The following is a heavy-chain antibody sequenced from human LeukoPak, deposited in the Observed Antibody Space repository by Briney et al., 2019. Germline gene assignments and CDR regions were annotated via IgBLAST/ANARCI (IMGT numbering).Heavy chain of an antibody. Sequence: SVKVSCKASECTFTDYYMHWVRQAPGQGLEWMGWINPNSGDTNYAQKFQGRVTMTRDPSISTAYMALTRLRSDDTAVYYCARDAWLVGTTNLYYFDYWGQGTLVTVSS. V-gene: IGHV1-2*02. CDR1: ECTFTDYY. D-gene: IGHD1-26*01. CDR3: ARDAWLVGTTNLYYFDY. J-gene: IGHJ4*02. CDR2: INPNSGDT.